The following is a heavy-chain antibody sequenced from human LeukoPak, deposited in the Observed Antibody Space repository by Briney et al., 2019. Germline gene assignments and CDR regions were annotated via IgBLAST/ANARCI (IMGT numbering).Heavy chain of an antibody. D-gene: IGHD3-3*01. CDR3: AKASGDYDFWSGYPKFDY. CDR2: ISGSGGST. J-gene: IGHJ4*02. V-gene: IGHV3-23*01. Sequence: GGSLRLSCAASGFTFSSYAMSWVRQAPGKGLEWVSAISGSGGSTYYADSVKGRFTISRDNSKNTLYLQMNSLRAEDTAVYYCAKASGDYDFWSGYPKFDYWGQGTLVTVSS. CDR1: GFTFSSYA.